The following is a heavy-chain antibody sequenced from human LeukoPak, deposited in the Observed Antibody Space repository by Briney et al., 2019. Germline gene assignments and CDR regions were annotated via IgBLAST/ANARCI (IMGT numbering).Heavy chain of an antibody. J-gene: IGHJ6*02. V-gene: IGHV1-69*13. D-gene: IGHD2-2*01. CDR2: IIPIFGTA. CDR1: GGTFSSYA. Sequence: ASVKVSCKTSGGTFSSYAISWVRQAPGQGLEWMGGIIPIFGTANYAQKFQGRVTITADESTSTAYMELSSLRSEDTAVYYCARDRGCSSTSCYPHHGMDVWGQGTTVTVSS. CDR3: ARDRGCSSTSCYPHHGMDV.